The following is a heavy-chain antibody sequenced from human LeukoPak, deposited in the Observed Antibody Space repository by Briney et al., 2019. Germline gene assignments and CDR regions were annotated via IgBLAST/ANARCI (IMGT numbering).Heavy chain of an antibody. CDR3: ARDVYDDYPGIDY. V-gene: IGHV3-48*01. J-gene: IGHJ4*02. Sequence: PGGSLRLSCAASGFSFSRHGLNWVRQAPGKGLEWVSYISLSGGAIYYADSVKGRFTISRDNAKNSLSLQMHSLRAEDTAVYYCARDVYDDYPGIDYWGQGTLVTVSS. D-gene: IGHD4-17*01. CDR1: GFSFSRHG. CDR2: ISLSGGAI.